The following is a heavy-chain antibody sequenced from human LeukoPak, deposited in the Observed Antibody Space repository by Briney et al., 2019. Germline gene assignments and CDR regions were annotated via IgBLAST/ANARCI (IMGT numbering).Heavy chain of an antibody. D-gene: IGHD4-4*01. CDR2: HYHSGST. J-gene: IGHJ5*02. V-gene: IGHV4-30-2*01. CDR3: AATLATVTTPRGEGPGSFNWFDP. CDR1: GGSISSGGYS. Sequence: PSQTLSLTCAVSGGSISSGGYSWRWIRQPPGQGLEGIRYHYHSGSTYYNPSLKRRVTISVDRSKNQFSLKLSSVTAADTAVYYCAATLATVTTPRGEGPGSFNWFDPWGQGTLVTVSS.